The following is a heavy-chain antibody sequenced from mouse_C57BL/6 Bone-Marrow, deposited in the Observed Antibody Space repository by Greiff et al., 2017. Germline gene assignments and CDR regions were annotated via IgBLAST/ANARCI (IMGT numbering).Heavy chain of an antibody. CDR1: GYTFTSYW. D-gene: IGHD1-1*01. Sequence: QVQLQQPGAELVKPGASVKMSCKASGYTFTSYWITWVKQRPGQGLEWIGDIYPGSGSTNYNEKFKSKATLTVDTSSSTAYMQLSSRTSEDSAVYYCARFLRPRYAMDYWGQGTSVTVSA. CDR2: IYPGSGST. V-gene: IGHV1-55*01. CDR3: ARFLRPRYAMDY. J-gene: IGHJ4*01.